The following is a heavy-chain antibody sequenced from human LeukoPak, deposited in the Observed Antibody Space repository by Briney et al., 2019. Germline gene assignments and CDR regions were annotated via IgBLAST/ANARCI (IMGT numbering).Heavy chain of an antibody. V-gene: IGHV3-7*03. J-gene: IGHJ4*02. CDR3: TRFGDYGEY. CDR2: IRQDGSGQ. CDR1: GFTFSSYY. D-gene: IGHD3-10*01. Sequence: PGGSLRLSCAASGFTFSSYYMSWVRQAPGKGLEWVANIRQDGSGQFYADSVKGRFTISRDNAKNSLYLQMDSLRAEDSALYYCTRFGDYGEYWGQGTLVTVSS.